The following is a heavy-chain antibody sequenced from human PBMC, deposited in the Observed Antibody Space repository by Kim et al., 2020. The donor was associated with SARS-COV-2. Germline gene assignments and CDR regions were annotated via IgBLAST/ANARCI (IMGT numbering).Heavy chain of an antibody. CDR2: ISGSGGST. D-gene: IGHD1-26*01. Sequence: GGSLRLSCAASGFTFSSYAMSWVRQAPGKGLEWVSAISGSGGSTYYADSVKGRFTISRDNSKNTLYLQMNSLRAEDTAVYYCAKVRLSGRRGSQKTHWYYFDYWAREPWSPSPQ. J-gene: IGHJ4*02. V-gene: IGHV3-23*01. CDR3: AKVRLSGRRGSQKTHWYYFDY. CDR1: GFTFSSYA.